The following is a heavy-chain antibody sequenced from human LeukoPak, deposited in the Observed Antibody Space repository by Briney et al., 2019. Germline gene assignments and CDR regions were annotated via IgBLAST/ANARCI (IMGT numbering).Heavy chain of an antibody. D-gene: IGHD6-19*01. CDR2: IYSDGNT. V-gene: IGHV3-66*01. CDR1: GFTVTDDY. CDR3: ARVYSRGFDP. J-gene: IGHJ5*02. Sequence: PGGSLRLTCAVSGFTVTDDYMTWVRQAPGKGLEWVSVIYSDGNTYYADSVKGRFTISRDTSKNALYLQMNSLRVEDTAVYYCARVYSRGFDPWGQGTLVTVSP.